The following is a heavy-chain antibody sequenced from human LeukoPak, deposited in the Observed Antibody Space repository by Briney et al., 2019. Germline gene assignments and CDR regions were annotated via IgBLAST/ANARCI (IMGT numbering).Heavy chain of an antibody. J-gene: IGHJ4*02. CDR1: SGSFSGYY. CDR3: ARGFATMVRGVVLDF. CDR2: IFHSGSA. V-gene: IGHV4-34*01. D-gene: IGHD3-10*01. Sequence: SETLSLTCAVYSGSFSGYYWSWIRQPPGKGLEWIGEIFHSGSANYNPSLKSRVTISVDTSKNQFSLKLSSVTAADTAVYYCARGFATMVRGVVLDFWGQGTLVTVSS.